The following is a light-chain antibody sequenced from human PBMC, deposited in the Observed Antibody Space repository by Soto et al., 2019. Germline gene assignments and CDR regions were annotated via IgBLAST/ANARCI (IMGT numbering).Light chain of an antibody. CDR1: QSVSSF. Sequence: EIVLTQSPATLSLSPGERATLSCRASQSVSSFLAWYQQKPGQSPRLLIYDASSRATGIPDRFSGSGSGTAFTLTISSLEPEDFAVYYCQERYNWLSFGGGTKVEIK. J-gene: IGKJ4*01. CDR3: QERYNWLS. V-gene: IGKV3-11*01. CDR2: DAS.